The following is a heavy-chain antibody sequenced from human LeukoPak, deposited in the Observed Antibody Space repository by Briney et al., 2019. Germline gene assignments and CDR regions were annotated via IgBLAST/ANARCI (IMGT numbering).Heavy chain of an antibody. J-gene: IGHJ4*02. CDR1: GFTFSSYW. Sequence: GGSLRLSCAASGFTFSSYWMHWVRQAPGKGLVWVSRINSDGSSTSYADSVKGRFTISRDNSKNTLYLQMNSLRAEDTAVYYCAKDYEELYYYDSSGYYLWDYWGQGTLVTVSS. CDR3: AKDYEELYYYDSSGYYLWDY. V-gene: IGHV3-74*01. D-gene: IGHD3-22*01. CDR2: INSDGSST.